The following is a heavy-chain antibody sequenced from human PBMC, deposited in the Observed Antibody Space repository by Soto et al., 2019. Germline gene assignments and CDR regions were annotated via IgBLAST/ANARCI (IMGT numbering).Heavy chain of an antibody. D-gene: IGHD6-19*01. CDR2: ISYDGSNK. CDR3: AKDLRAVAGKFNHFDY. J-gene: IGHJ4*02. V-gene: IGHV3-30*18. CDR1: GFTFSSYG. Sequence: LRLSCVASGFTFSSYGMHWVRQAPGKGLEWVAVISYDGSNKYYADSVKGRFTISRDNSKNTLYLQMNSLRAEDTAVYYCAKDLRAVAGKFNHFDYWGQGTLVTVSS.